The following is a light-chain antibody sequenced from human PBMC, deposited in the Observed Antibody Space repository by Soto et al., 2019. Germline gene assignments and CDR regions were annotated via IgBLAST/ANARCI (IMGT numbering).Light chain of an antibody. V-gene: IGLV2-14*01. CDR3: SSYTSSSTLVV. Sequence: QSALTQPASVSGSPGQSITISCTGTSSDVCYYNYVSWYQQYPGKAPKLMIYEVSNRPSGVSNRFSGSKSGNTASLTISGLQAEDESDYYCSSYTSSSTLVVFGTGTKLTVL. J-gene: IGLJ1*01. CDR1: SSDVCYYNY. CDR2: EVS.